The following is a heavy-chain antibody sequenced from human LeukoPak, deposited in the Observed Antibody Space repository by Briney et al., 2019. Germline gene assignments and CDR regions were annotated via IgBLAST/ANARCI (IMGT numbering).Heavy chain of an antibody. V-gene: IGHV3-23*01. Sequence: GGSLRLSCAVSGFTFSSSAMNWVRQAPGKGLEWVSAISGSGGSTYYADSVKGRFTISRDNSRDTLYLQMNNLRADDTAVYYCAKDRSTYNDILTGYYTGYFQHWGQGTLVTVSS. CDR1: GFTFSSSA. D-gene: IGHD3-9*01. CDR3: AKDRSTYNDILTGYYTGYFQH. J-gene: IGHJ1*01. CDR2: ISGSGGST.